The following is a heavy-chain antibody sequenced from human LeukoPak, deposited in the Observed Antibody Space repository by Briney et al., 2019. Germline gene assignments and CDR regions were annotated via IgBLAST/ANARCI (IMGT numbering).Heavy chain of an antibody. J-gene: IGHJ5*02. CDR3: ARDLTGTTNWFDP. CDR2: IIPIFGTA. CDR1: GGTFSRYA. D-gene: IGHD1-7*01. Sequence: SVKVSCKASGGTFSRYAISWVRQAPGQGLEWMGGIIPIFGTANYAQKFQGRVTITADESTSTAYMELSSLRSEDTAVYYCARDLTGTTNWFDPWGQGTLVTVSS. V-gene: IGHV1-69*13.